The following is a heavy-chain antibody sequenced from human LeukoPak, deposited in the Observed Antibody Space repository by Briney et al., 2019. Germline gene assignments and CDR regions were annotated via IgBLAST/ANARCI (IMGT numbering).Heavy chain of an antibody. CDR1: GYTFTSYG. Sequence: ASVKVSCKASGYTFTSYGISWVRQAPGQGLEWMGWISAYNGNTNYAQKLQGRVTMTTDTSTSTAYMELRSLRSDDTAVYYCARDPGNTAMVPGLEAFDIWGQGTMVTVSS. J-gene: IGHJ3*02. CDR3: ARDPGNTAMVPGLEAFDI. CDR2: ISAYNGNT. V-gene: IGHV1-18*01. D-gene: IGHD5-18*01.